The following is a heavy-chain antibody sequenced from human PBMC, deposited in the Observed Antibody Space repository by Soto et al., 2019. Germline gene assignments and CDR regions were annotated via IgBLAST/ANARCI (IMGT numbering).Heavy chain of an antibody. D-gene: IGHD3-16*01. Sequence: QVQLVESGGGVVQPGRSLRLSCAASGFSFRTYAMHWVRQAPGKGLEWVAAISYDGTNKYYADFVKGRFTISRDNSKKTLFLQMNSLRPEDTGVYYCATEGDWKVDPWGQGTLVTVSS. CDR2: ISYDGTNK. J-gene: IGHJ5*02. V-gene: IGHV3-30-3*01. CDR3: ATEGDWKVDP. CDR1: GFSFRTYA.